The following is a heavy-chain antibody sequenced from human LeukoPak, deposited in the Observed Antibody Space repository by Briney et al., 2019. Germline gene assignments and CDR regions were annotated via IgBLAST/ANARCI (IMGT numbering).Heavy chain of an antibody. V-gene: IGHV3-7*01. Sequence: GGSLRLSCVASGFTFSSYWMSWVRQAPGKGLEWVANIKQDGSEKYYVDSVKGRFTISRDNAKNSLYLQMNSLRAEDTAVYYCAREFMDVWGQGTRVTVSS. CDR2: IKQDGSEK. J-gene: IGHJ6*02. CDR3: AREFMDV. CDR1: GFTFSSYW.